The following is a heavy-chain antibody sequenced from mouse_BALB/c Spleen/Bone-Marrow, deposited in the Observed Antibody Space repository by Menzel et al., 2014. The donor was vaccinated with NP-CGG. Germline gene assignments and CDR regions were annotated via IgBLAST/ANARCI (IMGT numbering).Heavy chain of an antibody. Sequence: EVQVVESGGDLVKPGGSLKLSCAASGFTFSSYGMSWVRQTPDKRLEWVATISTGGSQTYYTDSVKGRFTISRDNAKNTLYLQMNSLKSEDSAIYYCARRGYDNSYWYFGVWGAGTTVTVSS. V-gene: IGHV5-6*01. CDR1: GFTFSSYG. J-gene: IGHJ1*01. D-gene: IGHD2-10*02. CDR3: ARRGYDNSYWYFGV. CDR2: ISTGGSQT.